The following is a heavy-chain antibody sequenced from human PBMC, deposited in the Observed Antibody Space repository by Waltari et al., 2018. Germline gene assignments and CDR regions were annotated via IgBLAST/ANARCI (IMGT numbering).Heavy chain of an antibody. V-gene: IGHV1-46*01. Sequence: QVQLVQSGAEVKKPGASVKVSCEASGYTFPSYYLHWVRQAPGQGLEWMGVIDPSDGSTSYAQKFQGRVTMTRDTSTSTVYMEMSSLRSEDTAVYYCARRKGYFDSWGQGTLVTVSS. J-gene: IGHJ4*02. CDR2: IDPSDGST. CDR3: ARRKGYFDS. CDR1: GYTFPSYY.